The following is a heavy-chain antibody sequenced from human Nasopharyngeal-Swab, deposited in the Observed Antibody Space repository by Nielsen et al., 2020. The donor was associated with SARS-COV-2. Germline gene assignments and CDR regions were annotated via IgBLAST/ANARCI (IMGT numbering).Heavy chain of an antibody. D-gene: IGHD6-13*01. J-gene: IGHJ5*02. CDR2: IKQDGSEK. Sequence: GGSLRLSCAASGFTFSSYWMSWVRQAPGKGLEWVANIKQDGSEKYYVDSVKGRFTISRDNAKNSLYLQMNSLRDEDTAVYYCARDPGYSSSWYYNWFDPWGQGTLVTVSS. CDR1: GFTFSSYW. V-gene: IGHV3-7*01. CDR3: ARDPGYSSSWYYNWFDP.